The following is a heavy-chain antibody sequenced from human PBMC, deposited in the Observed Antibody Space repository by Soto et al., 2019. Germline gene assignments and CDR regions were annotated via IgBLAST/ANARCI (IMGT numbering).Heavy chain of an antibody. Sequence: ASVKVSCKASGYTFTGYYMHWVRQAPGQGLEWMGWINPNSGGTNYAQKFQGWVTMTRDTSISTAYMELSRLRSDDTAVYYCARGVGYCSGVSCYLSEYDGMDVWGQGTTVTVSS. J-gene: IGHJ6*02. CDR2: INPNSGGT. CDR3: ARGVGYCSGVSCYLSEYDGMDV. CDR1: GYTFTGYY. V-gene: IGHV1-2*04. D-gene: IGHD2-15*01.